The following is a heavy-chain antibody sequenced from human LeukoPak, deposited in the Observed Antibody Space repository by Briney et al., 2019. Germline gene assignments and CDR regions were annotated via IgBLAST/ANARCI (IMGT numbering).Heavy chain of an antibody. CDR1: GFTFSSYW. J-gene: IGHJ4*02. V-gene: IGHV3-7*01. Sequence: QSGGSLRLSCAASGFTFSSYWMSWVRQAPGKGREWVANIKQDGSEKYYVDSVKGRFTISRDNAKNSLYLQMNSLRAEDTAVYYCARDLYRIVVVPHYFDYWGQGTLVTVSS. D-gene: IGHD3-22*01. CDR3: ARDLYRIVVVPHYFDY. CDR2: IKQDGSEK.